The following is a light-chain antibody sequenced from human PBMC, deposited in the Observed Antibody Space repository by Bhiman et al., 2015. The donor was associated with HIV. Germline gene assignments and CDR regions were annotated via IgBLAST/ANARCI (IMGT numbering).Light chain of an antibody. V-gene: IGLV2-14*03. CDR2: DVV. CDR3: SSLTTSLTYV. J-gene: IGLJ1*01. CDR1: TTDVINYDY. Sequence: QSALTQPASVSGSPGQSITISCIGATTDVINYDYVSWYQHFPGKAPQLIIYDVVKRPSGVSFRFSGSKSGNTASLTISGLQAADEADYYCSSLTTSLTYVFGTGTNVTVL.